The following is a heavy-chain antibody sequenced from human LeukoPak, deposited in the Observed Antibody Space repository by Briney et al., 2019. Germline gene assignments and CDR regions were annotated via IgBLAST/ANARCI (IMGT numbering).Heavy chain of an antibody. V-gene: IGHV1-69*13. CDR2: INPIFGTA. CDR1: GYTFTGYY. J-gene: IGHJ1*01. CDR3: ARAYRYCSTTSCYGYFQY. Sequence: EASVKVSCKASGYTFTGYYMHWVRQAPGQGLEWMGWINPIFGTANYAQKFQGRVTITADESTSTAYMELSSLRSEDTAVYYCARAYRYCSTTSCYGYFQYWGQGTLVTVSS. D-gene: IGHD2-2*01.